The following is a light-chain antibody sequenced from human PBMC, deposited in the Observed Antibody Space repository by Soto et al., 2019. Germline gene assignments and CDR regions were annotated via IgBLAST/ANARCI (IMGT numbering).Light chain of an antibody. CDR2: EVG. CDR3: SSYTSSSTLV. V-gene: IGLV2-14*01. CDR1: SSDVGGYKY. Sequence: QSVLTQPASVSGSPGQSITISCSGTSSDVGGYKYVSWYQHHPGKAPKLMIYEVGNRPSGVSQRFSGSKSGNTASLTIFGLQAEDEADYYCSSYTSSSTLVFGGGTKLTVL. J-gene: IGLJ3*02.